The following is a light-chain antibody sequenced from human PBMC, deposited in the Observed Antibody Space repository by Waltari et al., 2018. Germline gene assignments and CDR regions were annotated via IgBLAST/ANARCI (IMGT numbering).Light chain of an antibody. Sequence: EIVMTQSPLSLSVTPGEPASISCRSSQSLLHSNGYNYLDWYLQKPGQSPQLLIYLGSNRASGVPDRFSGSGSGTDFTLTISRVETEDVGIYYCMQALQTPFTFGPGTRVDI. V-gene: IGKV2-28*01. CDR1: QSLLHSNGYNY. CDR3: MQALQTPFT. CDR2: LGS. J-gene: IGKJ3*01.